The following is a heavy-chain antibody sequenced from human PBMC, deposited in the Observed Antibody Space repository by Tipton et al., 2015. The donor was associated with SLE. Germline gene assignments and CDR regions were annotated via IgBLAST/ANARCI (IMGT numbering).Heavy chain of an antibody. CDR1: GGSIDTTTYF. D-gene: IGHD2-21*02. J-gene: IGHJ6*02. CDR2: GFASGTT. V-gene: IGHV4-61*02. Sequence: TLSLTCTVSGGSIDTTTYFWNWIRQPAGKGLEWIGRGFASGTTDYNPSLKSRVTISVDTSKNQFSLRLTSVTAADTAVYYCARGMVTWRGAILGVDVWGQGTTVNVSS. CDR3: ARGMVTWRGAILGVDV.